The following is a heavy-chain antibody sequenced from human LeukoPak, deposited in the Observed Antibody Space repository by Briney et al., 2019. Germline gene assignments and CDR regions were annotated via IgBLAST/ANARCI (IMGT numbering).Heavy chain of an antibody. V-gene: IGHV1-18*01. CDR3: ARVIFGDYYYDSSGYPDY. D-gene: IGHD3-22*01. CDR2: ISAYNGNT. J-gene: IGHJ4*02. Sequence: ASVKVSCKASGYTFTSYDISWVLQAPGQGLEWMGWISAYNGNTNYAQKLQGRVTMTTDTSTSTAYMELRSLRSDDTAVYYCARVIFGDYYYDSSGYPDYWGQGTLVTVSS. CDR1: GYTFTSYD.